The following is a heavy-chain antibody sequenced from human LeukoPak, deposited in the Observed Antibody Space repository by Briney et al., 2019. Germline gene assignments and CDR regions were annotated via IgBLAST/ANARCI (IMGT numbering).Heavy chain of an antibody. J-gene: IGHJ4*02. CDR1: GYTFTGYY. V-gene: IGHV1-2*02. CDR3: ARDRYGDGFAHFDY. D-gene: IGHD5-24*01. Sequence: PGASVTVSCKASGYTFTGYYIHWVRQAPGQGLEWMGWITPSGGTNYPQKFQGRVAITRDTSITTAYMDLSRLTSDDTAVYYCARDRYGDGFAHFDYWGQGALVTVSS. CDR2: ITPSGGT.